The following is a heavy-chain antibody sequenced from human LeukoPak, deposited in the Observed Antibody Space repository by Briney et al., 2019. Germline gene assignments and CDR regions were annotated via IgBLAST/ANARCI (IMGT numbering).Heavy chain of an antibody. Sequence: PGGSLRLSCAASGFTFSSYSMNWVRQAPGKGLEWVSSISSSSTYIYYADSVKGRFTISRDNAKNSLSLQMNSLRAEDTAVYYCARDADSDYFYWGQGTLVTVSS. D-gene: IGHD4-11*01. V-gene: IGHV3-21*01. J-gene: IGHJ4*02. CDR1: GFTFSSYS. CDR3: ARDADSDYFY. CDR2: ISSSSTYI.